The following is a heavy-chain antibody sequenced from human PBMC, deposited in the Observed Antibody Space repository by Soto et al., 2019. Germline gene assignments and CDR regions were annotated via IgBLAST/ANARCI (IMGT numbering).Heavy chain of an antibody. D-gene: IGHD2-2*01. J-gene: IGHJ6*02. CDR2: IHYSGST. Sequence: PSETLSLTCTVSGGSISSYYWSWIRQPPGKGLEWIGYIHYSGSTNYNPSLKSRVTISVDTSKNLFSLKLSSVTAADTAVYYCARNRCSSTSCYGPSRWNYYYYGMDVWDQETTVTVSS. CDR3: ARNRCSSTSCYGPSRWNYYYYGMDV. CDR1: GGSISSYY. V-gene: IGHV4-59*01.